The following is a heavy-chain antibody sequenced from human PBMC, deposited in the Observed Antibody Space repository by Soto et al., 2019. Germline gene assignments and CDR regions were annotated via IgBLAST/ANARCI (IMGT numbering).Heavy chain of an antibody. CDR2: ICSSSSYI. D-gene: IGHD3-9*01. Sequence: GGSLRLSCAASGFTFSSYSMNWVRQAPGKGLEWVSSICSSSSYIYYADSVKGRFTISRDNAKNSLYLQMNSLRAEDTAVYYCARAPYDILTGYDCWGQGTLVTVSS. J-gene: IGHJ4*02. V-gene: IGHV3-21*01. CDR1: GFTFSSYS. CDR3: ARAPYDILTGYDC.